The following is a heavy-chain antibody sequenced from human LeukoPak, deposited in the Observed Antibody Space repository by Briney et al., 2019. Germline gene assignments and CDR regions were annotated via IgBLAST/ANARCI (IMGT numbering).Heavy chain of an antibody. CDR1: GGSISSYY. CDR2: IYYSGST. CDR3: ARSEERYDFWSGSRYYYMDV. Sequence: SETLSLTCTVSGGSISSYYWSWIRQPPGKGREWIGYIYYSGSTNYNPSLKSRVTISVDTSKNQFSLKLSSVTAADTAVYYCARSEERYDFWSGSRYYYMDVWGKGTTVTVSS. D-gene: IGHD3-3*01. J-gene: IGHJ6*03. V-gene: IGHV4-59*01.